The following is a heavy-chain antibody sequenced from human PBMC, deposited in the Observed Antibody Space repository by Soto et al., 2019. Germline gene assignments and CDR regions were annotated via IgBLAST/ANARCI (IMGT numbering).Heavy chain of an antibody. CDR2: IYGSGGT. CDR3: ARSGKGVVRGPIGSPAGWFDP. CDR1: GGSLTSFY. D-gene: IGHD3-10*01. Sequence: QVQLQESGPSLVRPSETLSLTCTASGGSLTSFYWSWIRQPAGKGLEWVGRIYGSGGTTYNPSLKRQVTMYLDVSLNQVSLNRSSVTAADTAVYFCARSGKGVVRGPIGSPAGWFDPWGRGTLVTVSS. J-gene: IGHJ5*02. V-gene: IGHV4-4*07.